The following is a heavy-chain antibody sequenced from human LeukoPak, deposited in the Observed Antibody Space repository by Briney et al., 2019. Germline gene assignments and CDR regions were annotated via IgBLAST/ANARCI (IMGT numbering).Heavy chain of an antibody. V-gene: IGHV3-53*01. D-gene: IGHD3-22*01. CDR1: GFTISRNY. CDR3: ARVRDYYDSRGYYFEYFDH. CDR2: LYSGGST. J-gene: IGHJ1*01. Sequence: GGSLRLSCAASGFTISRNYMSWVRQAPGKGLEWVSVLYSGGSTNYTDSVKGRFTISRDNSKNTLYLQMNSLRAEDTAVYYCARVRDYYDSRGYYFEYFDHWGQGTLVTVSS.